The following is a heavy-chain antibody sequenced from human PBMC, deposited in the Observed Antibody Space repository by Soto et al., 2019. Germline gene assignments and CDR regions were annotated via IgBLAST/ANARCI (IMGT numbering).Heavy chain of an antibody. CDR3: ARGGATIDY. CDR1: GYTFTNFG. V-gene: IGHV1-18*01. CDR2: ISAYNGNT. J-gene: IGHJ4*02. D-gene: IGHD5-12*01. Sequence: QVQLVQSGAEVKKPGASVKVSCKASGYTFTNFGISWVRQAPGQGLEWMGWISAYNGNTNYAQKFQGRVTMTTATSTSTAYMEVRSLRCDNTAVYYCARGGATIDYWGQGTLVTVSS.